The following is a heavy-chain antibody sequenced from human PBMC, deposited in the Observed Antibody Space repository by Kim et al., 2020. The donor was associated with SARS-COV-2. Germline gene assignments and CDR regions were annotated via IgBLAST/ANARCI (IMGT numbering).Heavy chain of an antibody. Sequence: GGSLRLSCAASGFTFSSSTMNWVRQAPGKGLEWVSSISSSSSYIYYADSVKGRFTISRDNAKSSLYLQMNSLRAEDTALYYCARYRYTSDWYVDYWGQGTLVTVSS. D-gene: IGHD6-19*01. CDR1: GFTFSSST. CDR3: ARYRYTSDWYVDY. V-gene: IGHV3-21*01. CDR2: ISSSSSYI. J-gene: IGHJ4*02.